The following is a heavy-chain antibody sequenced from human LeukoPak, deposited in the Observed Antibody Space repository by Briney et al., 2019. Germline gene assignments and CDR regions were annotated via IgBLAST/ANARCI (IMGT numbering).Heavy chain of an antibody. CDR3: AKQLGYCGDGSCYFPY. J-gene: IGHJ4*02. CDR1: GFTFSSSA. D-gene: IGHD2-15*01. CDR2: ISNNGGYT. Sequence: PGGSLRLSCAASGFTFSSSAMSWVRQAPGKGLEWVSAISNNGGYTYYADSVQGRFTISRDNSKSTLCLQMNSLRAEDTAVYYCAKQLGYCGDGSCYFPYWGKGTLVTVSS. V-gene: IGHV3-23*01.